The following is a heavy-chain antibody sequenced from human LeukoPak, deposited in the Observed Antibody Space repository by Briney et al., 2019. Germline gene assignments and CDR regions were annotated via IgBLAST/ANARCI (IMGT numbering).Heavy chain of an antibody. CDR1: GFTFDDYA. J-gene: IGHJ4*02. CDR3: AKDYYDSSGYFDY. CDR2: ISWNSGSI. Sequence: GRSLRLSCAASGFTFDDYAMHWVRQAPGKGLEWVSGISWNSGSIGYADSVKGRFTISRDNAKNSLYLQMNSLRAEDMALYYCAKDYYDSSGYFDYWGQGTLVTVSS. D-gene: IGHD3-22*01. V-gene: IGHV3-9*03.